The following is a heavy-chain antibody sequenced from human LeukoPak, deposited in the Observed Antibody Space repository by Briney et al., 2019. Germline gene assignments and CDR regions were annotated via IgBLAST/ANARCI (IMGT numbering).Heavy chain of an antibody. CDR3: ARSPLHYYDSSGYYDY. D-gene: IGHD3-22*01. V-gene: IGHV4-39*01. J-gene: IGHJ4*02. CDR2: IYYSGGT. CDR1: GGSISSSSYY. Sequence: PSETLSLTCTVSGGSISSSSYYWGWIRQPPGKGLEWIGSIYYSGGTYYNPSLKSRVTISVDTSKNQFSLKLSSVTAADTAVYYCARSPLHYYDSSGYYDYWGQGTLVTVSS.